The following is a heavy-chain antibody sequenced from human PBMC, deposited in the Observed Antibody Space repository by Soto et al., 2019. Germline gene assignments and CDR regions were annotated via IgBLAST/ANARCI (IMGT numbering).Heavy chain of an antibody. Sequence: ASVKVSCKASGYTSTSYDINWVRQATGQGLEWMGWMNPNSGNTGYAQKFQGRVTMTRNTSISTAYMELSSLRSEDTAVYYCARALGSGWYFDYWGQGTLVTVSS. CDR3: ARALGSGWYFDY. CDR2: MNPNSGNT. CDR1: GYTSTSYD. V-gene: IGHV1-8*01. D-gene: IGHD6-19*01. J-gene: IGHJ4*02.